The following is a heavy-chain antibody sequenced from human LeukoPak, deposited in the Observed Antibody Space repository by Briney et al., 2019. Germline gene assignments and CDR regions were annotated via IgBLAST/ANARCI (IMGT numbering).Heavy chain of an antibody. CDR2: IIPILGIA. J-gene: IGHJ6*02. D-gene: IGHD2-15*01. CDR3: AREQKDIVVVVAATPYYYGMDV. V-gene: IGHV1-69*04. Sequence: SVKVSCKASGGTFSSYAISWVRQAPGQGLEWMGRIIPILGIANYAQKFQGRVTITADKSTSTAYMGLSSLRSEDTAVYYCAREQKDIVVVVAATPYYYGMDVWGQGTTVTVSS. CDR1: GGTFSSYA.